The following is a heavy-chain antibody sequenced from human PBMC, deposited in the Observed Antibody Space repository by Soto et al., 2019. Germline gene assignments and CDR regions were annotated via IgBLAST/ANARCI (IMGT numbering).Heavy chain of an antibody. J-gene: IGHJ6*04. V-gene: IGHV3-73*01. CDR1: GFTFSGSA. Sequence: GGSLRLSCAASGFTFSGSAMHWVRQASGKGLEWVGRIRSKANSYATAYAASVKGRFTISRDDSKNTAYLQMNSLKTEDTAVYYCTRHKGQMLFESAMDVWGKGTTDTVSS. D-gene: IGHD3-10*01. CDR2: IRSKANSYAT. CDR3: TRHKGQMLFESAMDV.